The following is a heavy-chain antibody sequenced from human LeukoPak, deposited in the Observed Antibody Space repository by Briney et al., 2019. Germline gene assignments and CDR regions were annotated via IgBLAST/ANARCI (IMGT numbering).Heavy chain of an antibody. J-gene: IGHJ4*02. CDR3: ARVLSSGWYDGFDY. CDR1: GFTFSSYW. CDR2: IRYDGSNK. Sequence: GGSLRLSCAASGFTFSSYWMSWVRQAPGKGLEWVAFIRYDGSNKYYADSVKGRFTISRDNSKNTLHMQMNSLRAEDTAVYYCARVLSSGWYDGFDYWGQGTLVTVSS. D-gene: IGHD6-19*01. V-gene: IGHV3-30*02.